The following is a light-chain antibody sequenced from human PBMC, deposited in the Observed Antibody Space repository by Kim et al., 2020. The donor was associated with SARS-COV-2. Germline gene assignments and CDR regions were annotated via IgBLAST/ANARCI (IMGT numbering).Light chain of an antibody. V-gene: IGKV4-1*01. CDR3: QQYYSTPRT. CDR1: QTVLYSSNNKNY. J-gene: IGKJ1*01. CDR2: WAS. Sequence: ATINCKTSQTVLYSSNNKNYLAWYQQKPGQPPKLLISWASTREYGVPDRFSGSGSGTDFTLTISSLQAEDVAVYYCQQYYSTPRTFGQGTKVDIK.